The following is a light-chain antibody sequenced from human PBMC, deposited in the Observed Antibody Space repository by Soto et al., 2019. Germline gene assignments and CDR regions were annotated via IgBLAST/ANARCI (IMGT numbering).Light chain of an antibody. Sequence: QSALTQPPSASGSPGQSVTISCTGTSSDVGGYNYVSWYQQHPGKAPKLMIYEVSKRPSGVPDRFSGFKSGNTASQTVSGRQAEDEADYYCSSYAGSNNVVFGGGTKLTVL. V-gene: IGLV2-8*01. CDR2: EVS. CDR1: SSDVGGYNY. J-gene: IGLJ2*01. CDR3: SSYAGSNNVV.